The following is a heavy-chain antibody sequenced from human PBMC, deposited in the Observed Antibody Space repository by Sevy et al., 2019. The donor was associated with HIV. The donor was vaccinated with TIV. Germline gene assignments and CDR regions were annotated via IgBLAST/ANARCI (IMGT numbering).Heavy chain of an antibody. Sequence: SETLSLTCTVSGGSISSSSYYWGWIRQPPGKGLEWIGSIYYSGSTYYNPSLKSRVTISVDTSKNQFSLKLSSVTAADTAVYYCARLWGMIVGVTVPNDAFDIWGQGTMVTVSS. CDR2: IYYSGST. D-gene: IGHD3-22*01. CDR3: ARLWGMIVGVTVPNDAFDI. CDR1: GGSISSSSYY. J-gene: IGHJ3*02. V-gene: IGHV4-39*01.